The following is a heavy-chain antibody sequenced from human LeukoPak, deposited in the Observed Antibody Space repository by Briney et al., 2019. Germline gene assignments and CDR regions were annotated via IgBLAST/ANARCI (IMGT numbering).Heavy chain of an antibody. CDR3: ARGSPMLRGRPFDY. Sequence: GGSLRLSCAASGFTFSSYGMSWVRQAPGKGLEWVSAISGRGDSTYYAHSVKGRFTISRDNSKNTLYLQMNSLRAEDTAVYYCARGSPMLRGRPFDYWGQGTLVTVSS. D-gene: IGHD3-10*01. V-gene: IGHV3-23*01. CDR1: GFTFSSYG. J-gene: IGHJ4*02. CDR2: ISGRGDST.